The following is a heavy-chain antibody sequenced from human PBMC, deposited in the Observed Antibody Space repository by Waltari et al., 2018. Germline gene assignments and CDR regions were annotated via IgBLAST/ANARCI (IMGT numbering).Heavy chain of an antibody. V-gene: IGHV3-23*01. CDR1: GFTFSSPA. Sequence: EVQLLESGGALVQPGGSVRLSCAASGFTFSSPAIRWVRQAPGKGLEWVSALDNNREGATFYADSVRGRFTISRDNSKNTLYLQMNSLRIEDTAVYYCAKVEWGGYSGYVGDCWGQGTLVTVSS. J-gene: IGHJ4*02. CDR3: AKVEWGGYSGYVGDC. D-gene: IGHD5-12*01. CDR2: LDNNREGAT.